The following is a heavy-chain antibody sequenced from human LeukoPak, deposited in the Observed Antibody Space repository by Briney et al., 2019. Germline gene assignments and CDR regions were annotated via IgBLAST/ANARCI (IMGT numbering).Heavy chain of an antibody. CDR3: ARDLGSGWNFDY. Sequence: GGSLRLSCAASRFTVSSNYMNWIRQAPGKGLEWDSIIYSGGSTYYADSVKGRFTISRDNSKNTLYLQMNSLRAEDTAVYYCARDLGSGWNFDYWGQGTLVTVSS. CDR2: IYSGGST. J-gene: IGHJ4*02. CDR1: RFTVSSNY. V-gene: IGHV3-53*01. D-gene: IGHD6-19*01.